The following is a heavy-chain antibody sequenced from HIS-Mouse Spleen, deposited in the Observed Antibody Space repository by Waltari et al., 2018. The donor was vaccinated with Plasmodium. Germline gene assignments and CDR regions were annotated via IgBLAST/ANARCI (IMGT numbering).Heavy chain of an antibody. V-gene: IGHV2-70*15. J-gene: IGHJ4*02. D-gene: IGHD6-6*01. CDR1: GFSLSTSGMC. CDR3: ARHKKRGQLVRGYFDY. Sequence: QVTLRESGPALVKPTQTLTLTCTFSGFSLSTSGMCVSWIRQPPGKALEWLERIDWDDDKYYSTSLKTRLTISKDTSKNQVVLTMTNRDPVDTATYYCARHKKRGQLVRGYFDYWGQGTLVTVSS. CDR2: IDWDDDK.